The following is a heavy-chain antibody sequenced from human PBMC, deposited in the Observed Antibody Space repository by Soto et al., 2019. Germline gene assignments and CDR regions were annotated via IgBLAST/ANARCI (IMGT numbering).Heavy chain of an antibody. Sequence: QVQLQESGPGLVKPSETLSLTCTVSGGSVSSGSYYWSWIRQPPGKGLEWIGYIYYSGSTNYNPSLKSRVTISVDPSKNQFSLKLSSVTAADTAVYYCARENCSGGSCYSGPRGYYYYGMDVWGQGTTVTVSS. D-gene: IGHD2-15*01. J-gene: IGHJ6*02. CDR1: GGSVSSGSYY. CDR2: IYYSGST. V-gene: IGHV4-61*01. CDR3: ARENCSGGSCYSGPRGYYYYGMDV.